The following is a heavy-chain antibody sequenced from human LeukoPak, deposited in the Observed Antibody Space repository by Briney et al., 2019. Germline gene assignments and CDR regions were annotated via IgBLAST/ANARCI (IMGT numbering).Heavy chain of an antibody. CDR2: ISWTGDKV. CDR1: GFTFGDFV. Sequence: TGRSLRLSCVTSGFTFGDFVMHWVRQAPGKGLECVSTISWTGDKVAYAGSVKGRFTVSRDNAKNSLFLQMNSLRTDDTALYYCIEDAPNGSIDYWGQGTLVTVSS. D-gene: IGHD2-8*01. V-gene: IGHV3-9*01. J-gene: IGHJ4*02. CDR3: IEDAPNGSIDY.